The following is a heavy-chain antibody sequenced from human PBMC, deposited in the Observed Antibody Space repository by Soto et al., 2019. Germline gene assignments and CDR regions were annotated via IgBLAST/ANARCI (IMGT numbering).Heavy chain of an antibody. D-gene: IGHD1-1*01. CDR1: GFTFSDYG. J-gene: IGHJ4*02. CDR3: AKEGDIANDSDLDY. CDR2: ISYDGSNK. V-gene: IGHV3-30*18. Sequence: QVQLVESGGGVAQPGRSLRLSCAASGFTFSDYGMHWVRQAPGKGLEWRAFISYDGSNKYYADSVKGRFTISRENSKHTRWRQINRLRAEDTAVYYCAKEGDIANDSDLDYWGQGPLVTVSS.